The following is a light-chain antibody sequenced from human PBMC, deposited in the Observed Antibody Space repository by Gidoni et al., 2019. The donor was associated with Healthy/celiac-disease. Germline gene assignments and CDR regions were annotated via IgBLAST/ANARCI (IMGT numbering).Light chain of an antibody. Sequence: DIQMTQSPSSLSASVGDRVTITCRASQSISSYLNWYQQKPGKAPKLLIYAASSLQSGVPSRFSGSGSGTDFTLTISSLQPEDFATYYCNQSYSFMYTFGQGTKLEIK. J-gene: IGKJ2*01. CDR1: QSISSY. V-gene: IGKV1-39*01. CDR3: NQSYSFMYT. CDR2: AAS.